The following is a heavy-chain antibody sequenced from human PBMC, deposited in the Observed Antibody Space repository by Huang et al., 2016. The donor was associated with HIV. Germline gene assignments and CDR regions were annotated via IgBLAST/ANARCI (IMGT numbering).Heavy chain of an antibody. CDR3: ASASIAARRWFDP. J-gene: IGHJ5*02. CDR2: IYYSGST. D-gene: IGHD6-6*01. Sequence: QVQLQESGPGLVKPSETLSLTCAVSGGSMSSYYWRWIRQPPGKGLEWIGYIYYSGSTNYNPSLRSRVTISVDTSKNQFSLRLRSVTAADTAVYYCASASIAARRWFDPWGQGSLVTVSS. CDR1: GGSMSSYY. V-gene: IGHV4-59*01.